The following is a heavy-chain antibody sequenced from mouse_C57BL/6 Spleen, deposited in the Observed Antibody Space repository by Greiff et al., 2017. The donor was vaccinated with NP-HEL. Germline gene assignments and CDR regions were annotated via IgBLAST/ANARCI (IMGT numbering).Heavy chain of an antibody. Sequence: EVKLQESGPGLVKPSQSLSLTCSVTGYSITSGYYWNWIRQFPGNKLEWMGYISYDGSNNYNPSLKNRISITRDTSKNQFFLKLNSVTTEDTATYYCAREGNDYGFDYWGQGTTLTVSS. D-gene: IGHD2-4*01. V-gene: IGHV3-6*01. CDR2: ISYDGSN. J-gene: IGHJ2*01. CDR3: AREGNDYGFDY. CDR1: GYSITSGYY.